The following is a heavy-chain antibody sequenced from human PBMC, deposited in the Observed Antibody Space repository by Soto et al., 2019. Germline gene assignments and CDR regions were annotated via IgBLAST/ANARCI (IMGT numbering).Heavy chain of an antibody. CDR3: ARHFAVYDFCAGMDV. CDR2: IYYSGST. Sequence: SETLSLTCTVSGGSISSSSYYWGWIRQPPGKGLEWIGSIYYSGSTYYNPSLKSRVTISVDTSKNQFSLKLSSVTAADTAVYYCARHFAVYDFCAGMDVWGQGTTVTVSS. V-gene: IGHV4-39*01. J-gene: IGHJ6*02. CDR1: GGSISSSSYY. D-gene: IGHD3-3*01.